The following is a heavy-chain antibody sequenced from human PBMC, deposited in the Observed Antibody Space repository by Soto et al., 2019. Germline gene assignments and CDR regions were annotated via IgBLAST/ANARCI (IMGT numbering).Heavy chain of an antibody. CDR1: GGTFSTYA. D-gene: IGHD6-19*01. Sequence: QVQLVQSGAEVKQPGSSVKVSCKTSGGTFSTYAFYWVRQAPGQGLEWMGAIIPLFGTADYAQKFQGRVTITADESTSTAYMELSSLRSEDTAVYYCARPKGSYSSGYYYFDYWGQGTLVTVS. CDR3: ARPKGSYSSGYYYFDY. CDR2: IIPLFGTA. V-gene: IGHV1-69*01. J-gene: IGHJ4*02.